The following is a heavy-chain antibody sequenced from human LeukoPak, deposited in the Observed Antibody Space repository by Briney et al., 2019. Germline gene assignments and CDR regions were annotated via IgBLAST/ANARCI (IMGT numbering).Heavy chain of an antibody. CDR2: INSDGSST. Sequence: GGSLRLSCAASGFTFSSYWMHCVRQAPGKGLVWVSRINSDGSSTSYADSVKGRFTISRDNSKNTLYLQMNSLRPEDTTLYFCARGTNWAFDYWGQGTLVTVSS. CDR3: ARGTNWAFDY. J-gene: IGHJ4*02. D-gene: IGHD1-1*01. CDR1: GFTFSSYW. V-gene: IGHV3-74*01.